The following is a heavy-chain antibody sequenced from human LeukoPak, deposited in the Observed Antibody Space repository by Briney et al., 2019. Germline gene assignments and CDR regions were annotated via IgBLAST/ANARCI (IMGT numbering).Heavy chain of an antibody. CDR2: ISKSSTYI. V-gene: IGHV3-21*01. CDR3: ARGVDYYGSGSGNWFDP. Sequence: GGSPRLSCAASGFTFTTYSMNWVRQAPGKGLEWVSSISKSSTYIYYADSVKGRFTISRDNAKNSLYLQMNSLRVEDTAVSYCARGVDYYGSGSGNWFDPWGQGTLVTVSS. CDR1: GFTFTTYS. D-gene: IGHD3-10*01. J-gene: IGHJ5*02.